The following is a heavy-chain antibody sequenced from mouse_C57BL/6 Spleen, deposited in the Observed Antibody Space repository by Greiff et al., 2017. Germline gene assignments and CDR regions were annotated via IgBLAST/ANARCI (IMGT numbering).Heavy chain of an antibody. V-gene: IGHV1-18*01. Sequence: EVQLQQSGPELVKPGASVKIPCKASGYTITDYNMDWVKQSHGKSLEWIGDINPNNGGTIYNQKFKGKATLTVDKSSSTAYMELRSLTSEDTAVDYCASVGDYDTWFAYWGQGTLVTVSA. J-gene: IGHJ3*01. CDR2: INPNNGGT. D-gene: IGHD2-4*01. CDR1: GYTITDYN. CDR3: ASVGDYDTWFAY.